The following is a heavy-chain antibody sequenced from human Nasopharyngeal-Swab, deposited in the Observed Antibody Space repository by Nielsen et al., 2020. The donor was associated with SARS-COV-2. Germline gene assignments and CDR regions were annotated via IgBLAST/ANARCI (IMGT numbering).Heavy chain of an antibody. CDR2: FDPEDGET. V-gene: IGHV1-24*01. CDR3: ATSPPMVVAGIWFDP. CDR1: GYTLTELS. J-gene: IGHJ5*02. D-gene: IGHD2-15*01. Sequence: ALVKVSCKVSGYTLTELSMHWVRQAPGKGLEWMGGFDPEDGETIYAQKFQGRVTMTEDTSTDTAYMELSSLRSEDTAVYYCATSPPMVVAGIWFDPWGQGTLVTVSS.